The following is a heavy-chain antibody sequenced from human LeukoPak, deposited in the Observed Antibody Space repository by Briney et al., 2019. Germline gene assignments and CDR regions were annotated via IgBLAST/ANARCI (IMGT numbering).Heavy chain of an antibody. Sequence: ASVKVSCKASGYTFTSYYMHWVRQAPGQGHEWMGIINPSGGSTSYAQKFQGRVTMTRDMSTSTVYMELSSLRSEDTAVYYCARRGRDGYNFHYWGQGTLVTVSS. J-gene: IGHJ4*02. CDR3: ARRGRDGYNFHY. CDR1: GYTFTSYY. CDR2: INPSGGST. V-gene: IGHV1-46*01. D-gene: IGHD5-24*01.